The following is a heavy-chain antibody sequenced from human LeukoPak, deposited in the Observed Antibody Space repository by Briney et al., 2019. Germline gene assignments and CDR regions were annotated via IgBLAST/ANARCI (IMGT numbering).Heavy chain of an antibody. CDR1: GGSISSYY. CDR3: ARVLVRGVIPYFDY. CDR2: IYYSGST. J-gene: IGHJ4*02. D-gene: IGHD3-10*01. V-gene: IGHV4-59*01. Sequence: SETLSLTCTVAGGSISSYYWSWIRQPPGKGLEWIGYIYYSGSTNYNPSLKSRVTIAVDTSKNQFSLKLSSVTAADTAVYYCARVLVRGVIPYFDYWGQGTLVTVSS.